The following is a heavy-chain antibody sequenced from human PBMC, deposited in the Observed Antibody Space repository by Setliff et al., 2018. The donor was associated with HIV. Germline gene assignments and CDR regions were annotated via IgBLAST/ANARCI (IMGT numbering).Heavy chain of an antibody. CDR1: GDSISSGGYY. Sequence: SETLSLTCTVSGDSISSGGYYWSWIRQPAGQGLEWIGRIYTSGNTNYNPSTNYNPSLKSRITISLETSRNQFSLRVTSVTATDTAVYYCARWGVAVAGTRGQFDYWGQGTLVTVSS. D-gene: IGHD6-19*01. V-gene: IGHV4-61*10. CDR2: IYTSGNT. CDR3: ARWGVAVAGTRGQFDY. J-gene: IGHJ4*02.